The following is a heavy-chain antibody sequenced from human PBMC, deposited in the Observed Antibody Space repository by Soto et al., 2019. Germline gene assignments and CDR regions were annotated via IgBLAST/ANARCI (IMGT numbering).Heavy chain of an antibody. CDR1: GGSICSGGYY. CDR2: IYYSGST. V-gene: IGHV4-31*03. J-gene: IGHJ4*02. Sequence: SETLSLSCTVSGGSICSGGYYWSWIRQHPGKGLEWIGYIYYSGSTYYNPSLKSRVTISVDKSKNQFSLKLSSVTAADTAVYYCARAAMGGSSWPFDYWGQGTLVTVSS. D-gene: IGHD6-13*01. CDR3: ARAAMGGSSWPFDY.